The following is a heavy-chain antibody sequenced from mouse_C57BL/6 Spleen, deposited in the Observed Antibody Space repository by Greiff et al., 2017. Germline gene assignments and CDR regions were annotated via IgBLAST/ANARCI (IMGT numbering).Heavy chain of an antibody. CDR3: ARDRGYGFGFCY. CDR2: ISYDGSN. CDR1: GYSITSGYY. Sequence: EVKLVESGPGLVKPSQSLSLTCSVTGYSITSGYYWNWIRQFPGNKLEWMGYISYDGSNNYNPSLKNRISITRDTSKNQFFLKLNSVTTEDTATYYCARDRGYGFGFCYWGQSATLSDST. D-gene: IGHD2-10*02. J-gene: IGHJ2*01. V-gene: IGHV3-6*01.